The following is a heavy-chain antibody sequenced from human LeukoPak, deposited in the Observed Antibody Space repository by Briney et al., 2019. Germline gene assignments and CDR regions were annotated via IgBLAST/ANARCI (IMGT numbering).Heavy chain of an antibody. J-gene: IGHJ5*02. CDR3: ARDYWPPPLGYCSGGSCLNWFDP. V-gene: IGHV4-39*07. Sequence: SSETLSLTCTVSGGSITTGSHYWGWLRQPPGKGLEWIGSIYYGGSTYYNPSLKSRVTISIDTSKNQFSLKLSSVTAADTAVYYCARDYWPPPLGYCSGGSCLNWFDPWGQGILVTVSS. D-gene: IGHD2-15*01. CDR1: GGSITTGSHY. CDR2: IYYGGST.